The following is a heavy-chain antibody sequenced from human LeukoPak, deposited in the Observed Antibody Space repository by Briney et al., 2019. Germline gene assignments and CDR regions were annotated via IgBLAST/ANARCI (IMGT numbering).Heavy chain of an antibody. V-gene: IGHV3-53*01. J-gene: IGHJ4*02. D-gene: IGHD2-21*02. CDR3: ARGKVTAPDY. CDR1: GSSVSNTY. CDR2: IYSGGNT. Sequence: GGSLSLSCAASGSSVSNTYMSWVRQAPGKGLEWVSIIYSGGNTYYAGSVKGRFTISRDNSKNTLYLQMNRLRPEDTAVYYCARGKVTAPDYWGQGTLVTVSS.